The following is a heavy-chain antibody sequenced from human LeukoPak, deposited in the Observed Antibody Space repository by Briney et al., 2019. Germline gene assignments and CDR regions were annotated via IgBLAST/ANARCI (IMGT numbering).Heavy chain of an antibody. J-gene: IGHJ6*02. CDR2: ISGSGGST. CDR3: AKRGDSGSYHYYYYGMDV. CDR1: GFTFSSCA. D-gene: IGHD1-26*01. V-gene: IGHV3-23*01. Sequence: GGSLRLSCAASGFTFSSCAMSWVRQAPGKGLEWVSAISGSGGSTYYADSVKGRFTISRDNSKNTLYLQMNSLRAEDTAVYYCAKRGDSGSYHYYYYGMDVWGQGTTVTVSS.